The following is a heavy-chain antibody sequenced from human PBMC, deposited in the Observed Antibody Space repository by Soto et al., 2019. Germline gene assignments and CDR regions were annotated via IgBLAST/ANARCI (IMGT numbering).Heavy chain of an antibody. CDR3: ASPGKNRDRPLAL. CDR2: IHPGDSDT. Sequence: GESLRISCKGSGYFFSSQWIAWVRLMPGKGLEWMGIIHPGDSDTRYSPSFQGQVTISVDGSINTAYLQSRSLEASDTAVYYCASPGKNRDRPLALWGQGPTITVSS. J-gene: IGHJ4*02. D-gene: IGHD1-1*01. V-gene: IGHV5-51*01. CDR1: GYFFSSQW.